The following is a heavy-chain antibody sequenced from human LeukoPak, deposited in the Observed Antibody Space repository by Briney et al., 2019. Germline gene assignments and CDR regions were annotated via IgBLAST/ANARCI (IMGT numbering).Heavy chain of an antibody. CDR2: IYYSGST. D-gene: IGHD6-13*01. CDR1: GGSISRSTYY. Sequence: SETLSLTCTVSGGSISRSTYYWGWIRQPPGQGLEWIGSIYYSGSTYYKPSLKGRVTISVDMSMNQFSLKLSSVTAADTAVYYCASIAAAGNEWGQGTLVTVSS. V-gene: IGHV4-39*01. J-gene: IGHJ4*02. CDR3: ASIAAAGNE.